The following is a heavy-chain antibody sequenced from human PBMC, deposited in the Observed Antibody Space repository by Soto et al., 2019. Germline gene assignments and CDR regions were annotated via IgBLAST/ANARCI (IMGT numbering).Heavy chain of an antibody. D-gene: IGHD3-9*01. V-gene: IGHV3-13*01. Sequence: DVQLVESGGGLVQPGGSLRLSCEASGFTFSGYDMHWVRQAAGERLEWVSAIATSGNTYYACSVKGRFTISRENAKNSLYLQINNVRAGDTAVYYCAREYVDWGYWYFDLWGRGTLVTVSS. J-gene: IGHJ2*01. CDR1: GFTFSGYD. CDR3: AREYVDWGYWYFDL. CDR2: IATSGNT.